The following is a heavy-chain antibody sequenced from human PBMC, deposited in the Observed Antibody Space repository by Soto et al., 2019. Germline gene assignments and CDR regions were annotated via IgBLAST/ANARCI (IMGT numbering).Heavy chain of an antibody. CDR2: IYYSGST. CDR1: GGSISSGGYY. V-gene: IGHV4-31*01. Sequence: QVQLQESGPGLVKPSQTLSLTCTVSGGSISSGGYYWSWIRQHPGKGLEWIGYIYYSGSTYYNPSLKRPVTISVDTSKHQFSLKLSSVTAADTAVYYCARGITMVRGVGLFYFDYWGQGTLVTVSS. D-gene: IGHD3-10*01. CDR3: ARGITMVRGVGLFYFDY. J-gene: IGHJ4*02.